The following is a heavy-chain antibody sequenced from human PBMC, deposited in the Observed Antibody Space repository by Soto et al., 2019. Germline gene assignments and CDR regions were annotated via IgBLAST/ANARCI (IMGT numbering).Heavy chain of an antibody. D-gene: IGHD2-8*01. V-gene: IGHV3-73*01. CDR2: IRSKANSYAT. Sequence: GGSLRLSGAASGFTFSGSSIHWVRQASWKGLEWVGRIRSKANSYATAYAASVKGRFTISRDDSKNTEYLQMNSLKTEDTAVYYSTRHEEVYAANDLYYYYGMDVGGQGTKV. CDR3: TRHEEVYAANDLYYYYGMDV. J-gene: IGHJ6*02. CDR1: GFTFSGSS.